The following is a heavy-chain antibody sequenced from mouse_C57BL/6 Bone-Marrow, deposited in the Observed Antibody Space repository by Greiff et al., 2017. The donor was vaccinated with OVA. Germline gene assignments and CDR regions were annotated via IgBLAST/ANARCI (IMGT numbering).Heavy chain of an antibody. D-gene: IGHD2-1*01. V-gene: IGHV1-64*01. J-gene: IGHJ3*01. CDR2: IHPNSGST. CDR3: AREGVYHPCGAY. CDR1: GYTFTSYW. Sequence: QVQLQQPGAELVKPGASVKLSCKASGYTFTSYWMNWVKQRPGQGLEWIGLIHPNSGSTNYNEKFKSKATLTVDKSSSTAYMQLSSLPSEHSAVYYCAREGVYHPCGAYWGQGTLVTVSA.